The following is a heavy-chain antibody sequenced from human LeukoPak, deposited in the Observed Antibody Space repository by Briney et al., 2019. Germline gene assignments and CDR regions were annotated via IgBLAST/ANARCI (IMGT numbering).Heavy chain of an antibody. CDR3: ARTRHRWLQLASWDY. CDR2: IRSETFGATT. Sequence: PGGSLRLSCTVSGFTLGDYAMSWFRQAPGKGLEWVGFIRSETFGATTEYAASVKGRFSILRDDSKSIAYLQMSSLKIEDTAIYYCARTRHRWLQLASWDYWGQGTLVTVSS. V-gene: IGHV3-49*03. D-gene: IGHD5-24*01. CDR1: GFTLGDYA. J-gene: IGHJ4*02.